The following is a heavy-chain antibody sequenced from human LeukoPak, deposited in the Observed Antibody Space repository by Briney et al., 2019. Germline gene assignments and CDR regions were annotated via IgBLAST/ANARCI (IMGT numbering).Heavy chain of an antibody. J-gene: IGHJ4*02. Sequence: GGSLRLSCAASGFTFSSYGMNWVRQAPGKGLEWVSSISSSSSYIYYADSVKGRFTISRDNAKNSLYLQMNSLRAEDTAVYYCARDRAAAASTSFDYWGQGTLVTVSS. D-gene: IGHD6-13*01. CDR2: ISSSSSYI. CDR3: ARDRAAAASTSFDY. V-gene: IGHV3-21*01. CDR1: GFTFSSYG.